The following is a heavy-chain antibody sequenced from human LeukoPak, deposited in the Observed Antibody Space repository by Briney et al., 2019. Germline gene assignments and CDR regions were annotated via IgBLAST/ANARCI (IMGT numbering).Heavy chain of an antibody. D-gene: IGHD3-10*01. Sequence: ASVKVSCKASGYTFTGYYMHWVRQAPGQGLEWMGWINPNSGGTNFAQKFQGRVTMTRDTSISTAYMELGRLRSDDTAVYYCARGLIWFGELSFDYWGQGTLVTVSS. CDR3: ARGLIWFGELSFDY. CDR1: GYTFTGYY. J-gene: IGHJ4*02. V-gene: IGHV1-2*02. CDR2: INPNSGGT.